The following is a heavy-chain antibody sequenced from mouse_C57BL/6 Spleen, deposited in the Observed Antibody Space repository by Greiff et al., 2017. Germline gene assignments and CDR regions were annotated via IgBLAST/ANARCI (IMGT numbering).Heavy chain of an antibody. CDR1: GFNINDDY. J-gene: IGHJ4*01. Sequence: EVQLQQSGAELVRPGASVKLSCTASGFNINDDYMHWVKQRPEQGLEWIGWIDPENGDTEYASKFPGKATITADTSSNTAYLQLSSLTSEDTAVDYCTTWDYSNYDAMDYWGQGTSVTVSS. CDR3: TTWDYSNYDAMDY. V-gene: IGHV14-4*01. CDR2: IDPENGDT. D-gene: IGHD2-5*01.